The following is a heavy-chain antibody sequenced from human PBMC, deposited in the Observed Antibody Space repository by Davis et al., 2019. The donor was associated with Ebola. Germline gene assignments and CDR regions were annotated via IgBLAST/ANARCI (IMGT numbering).Heavy chain of an antibody. V-gene: IGHV1-2*04. Sequence: AASVKVSCKASGYTFTGYFMHWVRQAPGQGLEWMGWINPHSGGTSYAQKFQGWVTMTRDTSISTAYMELSRLRPDDTAVYYCARGRGRLNFYYYGMDVWGQGSTVTVSS. CDR2: INPHSGGT. CDR3: ARGRGRLNFYYYGMDV. CDR1: GYTFTGYF. J-gene: IGHJ6*02.